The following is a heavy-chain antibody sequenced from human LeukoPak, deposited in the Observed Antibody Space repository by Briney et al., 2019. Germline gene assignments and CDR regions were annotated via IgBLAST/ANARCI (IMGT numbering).Heavy chain of an antibody. CDR2: INHSGST. Sequence: SETLSLTCAFYGGSFSGYYWSWIRQPPGKGLEWIGEINHSGSTNYNPSLKSRVTISVDTSKNQFSLKLSSVTAADTAVYYCARAMPRIAARRGNAFDIWGQGTMVTVSS. D-gene: IGHD6-6*01. J-gene: IGHJ3*02. V-gene: IGHV4-34*01. CDR3: ARAMPRIAARRGNAFDI. CDR1: GGSFSGYY.